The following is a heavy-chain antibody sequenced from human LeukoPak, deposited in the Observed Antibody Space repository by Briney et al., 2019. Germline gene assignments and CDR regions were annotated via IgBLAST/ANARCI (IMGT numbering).Heavy chain of an antibody. Sequence: SCKASGYTFTGYYMHWVRQAPGKGLEWVAVLSYDGNYKYYADSVKGRFAISRDNSENTLYLQMNSLRAEDTAVYYCARYAEYAVSTPCYWGQGTLVTVSA. J-gene: IGHJ4*02. V-gene: IGHV3-30*09. D-gene: IGHD2-8*01. CDR2: LSYDGNYK. CDR1: GYTFTGYY. CDR3: ARYAEYAVSTPCY.